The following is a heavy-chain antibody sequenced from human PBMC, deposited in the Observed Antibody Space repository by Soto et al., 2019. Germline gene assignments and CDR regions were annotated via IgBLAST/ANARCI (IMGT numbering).Heavy chain of an antibody. CDR2: IIPILGIA. J-gene: IGHJ4*02. V-gene: IGHV1-69*02. D-gene: IGHD5-12*01. CDR1: GGTFSSYT. Sequence: QVQLVQSGAEVKKPGSSVKVSCKASGGTFSSYTISWVRQAPGQGLEWMGRIIPILGIANYAQKFQGRVTITADKSMSTAYMELSSLRSEDTAVYYCAFSTGYSGRRGVDYWGQGTLVTVSS. CDR3: AFSTGYSGRRGVDY.